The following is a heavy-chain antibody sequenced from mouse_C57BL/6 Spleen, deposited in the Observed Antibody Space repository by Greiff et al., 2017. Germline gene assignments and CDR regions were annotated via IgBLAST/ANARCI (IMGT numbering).Heavy chain of an antibody. J-gene: IGHJ3*01. CDR1: GYTFTSYW. Sequence: QVQLQQPGAELVKPGASVKLSCKASGYTFTSYWMQWVKQRPGQGLEWIGEIDPSDSYTNYNQKFKGKATLTVYTSSSTAYMQLSSLTSEDSAVYYWASHYYGSSSWFAYWGQGTLVTVSA. D-gene: IGHD1-1*01. CDR2: IDPSDSYT. CDR3: ASHYYGSSSWFAY. V-gene: IGHV1-50*01.